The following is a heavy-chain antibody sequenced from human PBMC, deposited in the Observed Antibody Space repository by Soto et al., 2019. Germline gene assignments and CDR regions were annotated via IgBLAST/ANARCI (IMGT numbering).Heavy chain of an antibody. V-gene: IGHV1-2*04. J-gene: IGHJ4*02. CDR1: GYTFTGYY. CDR2: INPNSGGT. Sequence: ASVKVSCKASGYTFTGYYMHWVRQAPGQGLEWMGWINPNSGGTNYAQKFQGWVTMTRDTSISTAYMELSRLRSDDTAVYYCARGVAARPFPFDYWGQGTLVTVSS. D-gene: IGHD6-6*01. CDR3: ARGVAARPFPFDY.